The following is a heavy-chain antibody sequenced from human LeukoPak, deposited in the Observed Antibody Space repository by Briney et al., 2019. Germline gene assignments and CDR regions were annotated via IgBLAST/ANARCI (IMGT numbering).Heavy chain of an antibody. Sequence: PGRSLRLSCAASGFTFDDYAMHWVRQAPGKGLEWVSGISWNSGSIGYADSVKGRFTISRDNAKNSLYLQMNSLRAEDTALYYCAKEEGPGYSGYRLFDYWGQGTLVTVSS. CDR3: AKEEGPGYSGYRLFDY. D-gene: IGHD5-12*01. CDR1: GFTFDDYA. J-gene: IGHJ4*02. V-gene: IGHV3-9*01. CDR2: ISWNSGSI.